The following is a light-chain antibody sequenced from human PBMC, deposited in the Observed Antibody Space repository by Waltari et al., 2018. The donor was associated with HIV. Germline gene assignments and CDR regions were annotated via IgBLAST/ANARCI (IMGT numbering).Light chain of an antibody. CDR1: QTLLYTDGYKY. V-gene: IGKV2-28*01. CDR2: LTS. CDR3: MQSLQGYS. J-gene: IGKJ2*01. Sequence: DIVMNQSPLSLPVTPGESASISYRSTQTLLYTDGYKYLEWYQQKPGQSPRLLIYLTSTRASGVPDRFSGSGSGTEFTLHISRVEAEDVGTYYCMQSLQGYSFGQGTKLEIK.